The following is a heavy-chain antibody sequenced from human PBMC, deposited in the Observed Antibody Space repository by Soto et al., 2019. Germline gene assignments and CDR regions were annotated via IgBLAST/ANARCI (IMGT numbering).Heavy chain of an antibody. CDR2: IYWDDDK. V-gene: IGHV2-5*02. CDR1: GFSLTTYGVG. CDR3: AHRLTLNSDWNYGRFDY. Sequence: QITLKESGPTLVKPTQTLTLTCTFSGFSLTTYGVGVGWIRQPPGKALQWLALIYWDDDKRYCPSLKSRLTFTKDTSKNQVVLTMTNMDPVDTATYFCAHRLTLNSDWNYGRFDYWGQGTLVTVSS. J-gene: IGHJ4*02. D-gene: IGHD1-7*01.